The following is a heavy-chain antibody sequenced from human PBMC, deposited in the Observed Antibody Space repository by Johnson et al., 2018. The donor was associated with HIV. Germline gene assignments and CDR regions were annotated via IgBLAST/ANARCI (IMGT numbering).Heavy chain of an antibody. CDR3: ASVPTSSGYHDAFDI. Sequence: VQLVESGGGLVQPGGSLRLSCAASGFTFSSYWMSWVRQAPGKGLEWVANIKQDGSEKYYVDSVKGRFTISRDNSKNTLYLQMNSLRAEDTAVYYCASVPTSSGYHDAFDIWGQGTMVTVSS. CDR1: GFTFSSYW. D-gene: IGHD3-22*01. J-gene: IGHJ3*02. CDR2: IKQDGSEK. V-gene: IGHV3-7*02.